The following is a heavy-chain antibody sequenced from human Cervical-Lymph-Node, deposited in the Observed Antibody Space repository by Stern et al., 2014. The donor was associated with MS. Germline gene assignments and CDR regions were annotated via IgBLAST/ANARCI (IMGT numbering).Heavy chain of an antibody. V-gene: IGHV4-34*01. CDR1: GGPFVGYY. CDR3: ARIPYYFVGFDY. CDR2: LNHRGTS. J-gene: IGHJ4*02. D-gene: IGHD2/OR15-2a*01. Sequence: QVQLQQWGAGLLKPSETLSLTCGISGGPFVGYYWTWVRQAPGKGLEWIGELNHRGTSHYTPSLKSRVPLSGDTSRNQFSLTLTSVTAADTAVYYCARIPYYFVGFDYWGQGTLVTVSS.